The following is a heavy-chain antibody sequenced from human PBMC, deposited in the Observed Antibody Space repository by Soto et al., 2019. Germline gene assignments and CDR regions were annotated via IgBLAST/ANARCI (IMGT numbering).Heavy chain of an antibody. V-gene: IGHV3-23*01. CDR1: GFTFSSYA. J-gene: IGHJ4*02. CDR3: AKVGPADIVVVPAAVIFDY. Sequence: GGSLRLSCAASGFTFSSYAMSWVRQAPGKGLEWVSAISGSGGSTYYADSVKGRFTISRDNSKNTLYLQMNSLRAEDTAVYYCAKVGPADIVVVPAAVIFDYWGQGTLVTVSS. CDR2: ISGSGGST. D-gene: IGHD2-2*01.